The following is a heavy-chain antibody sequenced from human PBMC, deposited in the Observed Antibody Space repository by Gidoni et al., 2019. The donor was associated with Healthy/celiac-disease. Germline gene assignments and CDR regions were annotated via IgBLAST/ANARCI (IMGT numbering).Heavy chain of an antibody. CDR2: ISGSGGST. Sequence: EVQLLASGGGLLQPGGSLRLSCAASGFTFSSYAMIWVRQAPGKGLEWVSAISGSGGSTYYADSVKGRFTIARDNSKNTLYLQMNSLRAEDTAVYYCAKDHSSGYFLFDYWGQGTLVTVSS. V-gene: IGHV3-23*01. CDR3: AKDHSSGYFLFDY. D-gene: IGHD3-22*01. CDR1: GFTFSSYA. J-gene: IGHJ4*02.